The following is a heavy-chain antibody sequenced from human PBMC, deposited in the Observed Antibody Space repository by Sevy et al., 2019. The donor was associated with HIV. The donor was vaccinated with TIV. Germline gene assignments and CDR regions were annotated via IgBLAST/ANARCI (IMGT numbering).Heavy chain of an antibody. CDR2: IYYSGST. CDR1: GGSISSSSYY. V-gene: IGHV4-39*01. CDR3: ARRREVATRGSTAYYYYYYGMDV. J-gene: IGHJ6*02. Sequence: SETLSLSCTVSGGSISSSSYYWGWIRQPPGKGLEWLGSIYYSGSTYYNPSLKSRVTISVDTSKNQFSLKLSSVTAADTAVYYCARRREVATRGSTAYYYYYYGMDVWGQGTTVTVSS. D-gene: IGHD5-12*01.